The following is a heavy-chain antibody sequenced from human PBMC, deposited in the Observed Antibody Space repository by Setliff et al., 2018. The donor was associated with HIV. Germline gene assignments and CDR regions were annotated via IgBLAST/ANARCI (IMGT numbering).Heavy chain of an antibody. J-gene: IGHJ4*02. CDR2: IYYSGST. Sequence: PSETLSLTCTVSGGSISSGSYYWSWIRQPPGKGLEWIGSIYYSGSTYYNPSLKSRVTISVDTSKNQFSLKLSSVTAADTAVYYCARGSYHDSSPLANDYWDRGKMVTVS. CDR1: GGSISSGSYY. D-gene: IGHD3-22*01. CDR3: ARGSYHDSSPLANDY. V-gene: IGHV4-39*01.